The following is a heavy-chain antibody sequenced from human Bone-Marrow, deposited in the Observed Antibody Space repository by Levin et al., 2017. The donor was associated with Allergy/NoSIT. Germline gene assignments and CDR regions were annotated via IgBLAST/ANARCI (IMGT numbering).Heavy chain of an antibody. J-gene: IGHJ4*02. CDR3: AVNNGYYGSGTYYNLIDY. CDR1: GGSISSGGYY. D-gene: IGHD3-10*01. Sequence: PSETLSLTCTVSGGSISSGGYYCSWIRQHPGQGLEWIAYIYYTGSTYYNPSLKSRVTMSLDTSKNQFSLKLSSVTAADTAVYYCAVNNGYYGSGTYYNLIDYWGQGTLVTVSS. CDR2: IYYTGST. V-gene: IGHV4-31*03.